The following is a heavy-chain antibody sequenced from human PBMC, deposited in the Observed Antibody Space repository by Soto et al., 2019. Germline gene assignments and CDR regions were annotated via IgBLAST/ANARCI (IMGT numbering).Heavy chain of an antibody. V-gene: IGHV3-23*01. CDR3: ANVDLVVTRAFDI. J-gene: IGHJ3*02. CDR1: GFTFSSYA. CDR2: ISGSGGST. Sequence: GGSLRLSCAASGFTFSSYAMSWVRQAPGKGLEWVSAISGSGGSTYYADSVKGRFTISRDNSKNTLYLQMNSLRAEDTAVYYCANVDLVVTRAFDIWGQGTMVTVSS. D-gene: IGHD5-12*01.